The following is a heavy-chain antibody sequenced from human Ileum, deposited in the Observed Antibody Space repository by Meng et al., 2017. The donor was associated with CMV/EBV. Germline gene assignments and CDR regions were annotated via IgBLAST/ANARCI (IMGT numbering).Heavy chain of an antibody. CDR1: GGSISGGGYS. D-gene: IGHD5-18*01. Sequence: VSGGSISGGGYSWTWIRQPPGKGLEWIGYMWHTGATYYNPSLKSRVTISVDRSKNQFSLNLNSVTAADTAVYYCARGSGYTYGYDYWGQGTLVTVSS. V-gene: IGHV4-30-2*01. CDR2: MWHTGAT. J-gene: IGHJ4*02. CDR3: ARGSGYTYGYDY.